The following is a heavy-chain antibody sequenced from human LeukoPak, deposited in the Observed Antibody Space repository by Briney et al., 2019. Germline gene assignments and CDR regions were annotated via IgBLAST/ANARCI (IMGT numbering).Heavy chain of an antibody. V-gene: IGHV3-23*01. Sequence: PGGSLRLSCAASGFTFSSYAMSWVRQAPGKGLEWVSAISGSGGSTYYADSVKGRFTISRDNSKNTLYLQMNSLRAEDTAVYYCAKDGDSSWYGHPHYFDYWGQGTLVTVSS. D-gene: IGHD6-13*01. CDR2: ISGSGGST. CDR3: AKDGDSSWYGHPHYFDY. J-gene: IGHJ4*02. CDR1: GFTFSSYA.